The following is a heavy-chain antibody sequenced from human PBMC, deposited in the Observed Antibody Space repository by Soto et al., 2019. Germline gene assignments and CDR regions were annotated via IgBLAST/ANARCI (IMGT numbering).Heavy chain of an antibody. J-gene: IGHJ5*02. D-gene: IGHD6-13*01. V-gene: IGHV1-69*13. CDR1: GGTFSSYA. CDR2: IIPIFGTA. Sequence: SVKVSCKASGGTFSSYAISWVRQAPGQGLEWMGGIIPIFGTANYAQKFQGRVTITADESTSTAYMELSSLRSEDTAVYYCARAPRYSSSWYRGWFDPWGQGTLVTVSS. CDR3: ARAPRYSSSWYRGWFDP.